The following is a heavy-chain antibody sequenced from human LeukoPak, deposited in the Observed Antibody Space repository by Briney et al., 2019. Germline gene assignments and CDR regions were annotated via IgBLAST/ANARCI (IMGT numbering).Heavy chain of an antibody. D-gene: IGHD6-25*01. CDR3: ARRAADDAFDI. J-gene: IGHJ3*02. CDR1: GGSISSYY. V-gene: IGHV4-59*01. CDR2: IYYSGST. Sequence: SETLSLTCTVSGGSISSYYWSWIRQPPGKGLEWIGYIYYSGSTNYTPSLKSRVTISVDTSKNQFSLKLSSVTAADTAVYYCARRAADDAFDIWGQGTMVTVSS.